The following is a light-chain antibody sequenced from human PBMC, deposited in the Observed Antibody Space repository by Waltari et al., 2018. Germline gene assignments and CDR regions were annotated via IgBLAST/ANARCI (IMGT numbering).Light chain of an antibody. Sequence: DIVMTQTPLSLPITPGEPASISCRSSQSLLHSNGNTYLHWYLQKTGQSPQLLIYGGSNRASGVPDRFSGSGSGTDFTLKISKVEAEDVGVYYCVQAIAFPWTFGQGTKVEIK. CDR3: VQAIAFPWT. CDR2: GGS. J-gene: IGKJ1*01. CDR1: QSLLHSNGNTY. V-gene: IGKV2-40*01.